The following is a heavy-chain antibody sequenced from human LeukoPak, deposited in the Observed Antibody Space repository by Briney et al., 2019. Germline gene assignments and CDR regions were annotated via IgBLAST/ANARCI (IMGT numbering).Heavy chain of an antibody. CDR1: GFTFSTYS. CDR3: ARAGYCGGDCWNYFDS. V-gene: IGHV3-21*01. Sequence: GGPLRLSCAASGFTFSTYSMNWVRQAPGKGLEWVSSITSSHSFIYYTDSVKGRFTISTDNAKNSLYLQMNSLRAEDTAVYYCARAGYCGGDCWNYFDSWGQGTLVTVSS. J-gene: IGHJ4*02. D-gene: IGHD2-21*02. CDR2: ITSSHSFI.